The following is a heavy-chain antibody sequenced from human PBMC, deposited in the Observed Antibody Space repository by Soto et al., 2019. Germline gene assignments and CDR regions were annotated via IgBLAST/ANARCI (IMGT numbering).Heavy chain of an antibody. CDR2: INPSGGST. Sequence: QVQLVQSGAEVKKPGASVKVSCKASRYTFISYYIHWVRQAPGQGLEWMGIINPSGGSTSYAQKFKGRVTLTRDTPTKTVYMELSSLRSDDTAVYYCARGQGEGGLDYWGQGTLVTVSP. CDR3: ARGQGEGGLDY. CDR1: RYTFISYY. V-gene: IGHV1-46*01. J-gene: IGHJ4*02. D-gene: IGHD3-16*01.